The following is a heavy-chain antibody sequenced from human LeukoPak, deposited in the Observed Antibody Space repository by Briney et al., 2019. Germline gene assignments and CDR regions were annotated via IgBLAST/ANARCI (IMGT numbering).Heavy chain of an antibody. J-gene: IGHJ6*03. Sequence: GASVKVSCKASGYTFTSYDINWVRQATGQGLEWMGWMNPNSGNTGYAQKFQGRVTMTRNTSISTAYMELSSLRSEDTAVYYCARLPKRWLRPRRYYYYMDVWGKGTTVTVSS. CDR2: MNPNSGNT. CDR1: GYTFTSYD. D-gene: IGHD5-24*01. CDR3: ARLPKRWLRPRRYYYYMDV. V-gene: IGHV1-8*01.